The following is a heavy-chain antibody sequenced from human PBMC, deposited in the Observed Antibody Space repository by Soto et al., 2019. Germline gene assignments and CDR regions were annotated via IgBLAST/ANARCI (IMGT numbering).Heavy chain of an antibody. CDR2: IIPIFGTA. V-gene: IGHV1-69*13. Sequence: SVKVPCKASGGTFSTYTITWVRQAPGQGLEWMGGIIPIFGTANYPQKFQGRVTITADESTSTAYMEMSSLRSEDTAVYYCARSQDSSGYWNNCFDPWGQGTLVTVS. J-gene: IGHJ5*02. CDR3: ARSQDSSGYWNNCFDP. D-gene: IGHD3-22*01. CDR1: GGTFSTYT.